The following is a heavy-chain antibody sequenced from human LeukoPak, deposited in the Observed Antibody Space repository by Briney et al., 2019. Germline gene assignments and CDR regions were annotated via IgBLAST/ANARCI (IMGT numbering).Heavy chain of an antibody. CDR2: ISAYNGNT. CDR1: GYTFTSYG. D-gene: IGHD3-9*01. Sequence: GASVKVSCKASGYTFTSYGISWVRQAPGQGLGWMGWISAYNGNTNYAQKLQGRVTMTTDTSTSTAYIEVRSLTSDDTAVFFCAREAKTGYSDFWGQGTMVTVSS. V-gene: IGHV1-18*01. J-gene: IGHJ4*02. CDR3: AREAKTGYSDF.